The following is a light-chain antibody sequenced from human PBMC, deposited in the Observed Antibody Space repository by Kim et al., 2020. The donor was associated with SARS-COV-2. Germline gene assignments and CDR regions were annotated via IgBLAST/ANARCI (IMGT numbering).Light chain of an antibody. Sequence: EIVLTQSPGTLSLSPGERVTLSCRASQSVSSSFLAWYQQKPGQAPRLLMYGASSRATGIPDRFSGGGSGTDFTLTISRLEPEDFAVYYCQHYGSSPYTFGQGTKLEI. CDR1: QSVSSSF. V-gene: IGKV3-20*01. CDR2: GAS. J-gene: IGKJ2*01. CDR3: QHYGSSPYT.